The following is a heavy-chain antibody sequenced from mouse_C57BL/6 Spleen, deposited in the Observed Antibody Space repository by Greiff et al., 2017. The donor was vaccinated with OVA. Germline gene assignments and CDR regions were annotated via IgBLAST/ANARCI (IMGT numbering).Heavy chain of an antibody. Sequence: VKLQQSGAELVRPGTSVKVSCKASGYAFTNYLIEWVKQRPGQGLEWIGVINPGSGGTNYNEKFKGKATLTADKSSSTAYMQLSSLTSEDSAVYFCARGGDYGSSFAYWGQGTLVTVSA. V-gene: IGHV1-54*01. CDR1: GYAFTNYL. CDR2: INPGSGGT. J-gene: IGHJ3*01. D-gene: IGHD1-1*01. CDR3: ARGGDYGSSFAY.